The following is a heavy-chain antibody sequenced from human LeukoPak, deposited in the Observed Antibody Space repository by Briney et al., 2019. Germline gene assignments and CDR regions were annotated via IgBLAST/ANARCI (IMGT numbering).Heavy chain of an antibody. CDR3: ARFTVSYYYYMDV. D-gene: IGHD4-17*01. J-gene: IGHJ6*03. CDR2: IYYSGST. Sequence: PSQTLSLTCTVSGGSISSGSYYWSWIRQPPGTGLDWIAYIYYSGSTNYNPSLKSRVTISVDTSKNQFSLKLSSVTAADTAVYYCARFTVSYYYYMDVWGKGTTVTISS. CDR1: GGSISSGSYY. V-gene: IGHV4-61*01.